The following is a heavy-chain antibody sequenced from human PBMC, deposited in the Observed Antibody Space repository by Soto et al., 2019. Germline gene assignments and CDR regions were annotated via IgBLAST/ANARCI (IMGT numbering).Heavy chain of an antibody. CDR3: ARDSSYYDSSGYYLNWFDP. CDR2: INPNSGGT. D-gene: IGHD3-22*01. J-gene: IGHJ5*02. V-gene: IGHV1-2*02. Sequence: QVQLVQSGAEVKKPGASVKVSCKASGYTFTGYYMHWVRQAPGQGLEWMGWINPNSGGTNYAQKFQGRVTMTRDTSISTAYMVLSRLRSDDTAVYYCARDSSYYDSSGYYLNWFDPWGQGTLVTVSS. CDR1: GYTFTGYY.